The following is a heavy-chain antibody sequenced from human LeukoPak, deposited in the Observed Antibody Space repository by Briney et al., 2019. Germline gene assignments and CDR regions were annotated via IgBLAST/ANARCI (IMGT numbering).Heavy chain of an antibody. CDR2: INPNSGGT. J-gene: IGHJ6*03. V-gene: IGHV1-2*02. CDR3: ARVPSGYYYYYMDV. CDR1: GYTFTGYY. Sequence: ASVTVSCKASGYTFTGYYMHWVRQAPGQGLEWMGCINPNSGGTNYAQKFHGRVTMTRDTSISTAYMEVSRLRSDDTAVYYCARVPSGYYYYYMDVWGKGTTVTISS.